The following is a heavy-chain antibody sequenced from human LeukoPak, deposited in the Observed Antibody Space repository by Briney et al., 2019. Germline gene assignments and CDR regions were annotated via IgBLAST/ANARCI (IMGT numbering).Heavy chain of an antibody. CDR3: AKEAPNYYGMDV. V-gene: IGHV3-23*01. CDR1: GFTFTSYA. J-gene: IGHJ6*02. CDR2: ICGSGGST. Sequence: GGSLRLSCAASGFTFTSYATSWVGQAPGKGREWVWAICGSGGSTYYADSVKGRFTISRDNSKNTLYLQMNSLRAEDTAVYYCAKEAPNYYGMDVWGQGTTVTVSS.